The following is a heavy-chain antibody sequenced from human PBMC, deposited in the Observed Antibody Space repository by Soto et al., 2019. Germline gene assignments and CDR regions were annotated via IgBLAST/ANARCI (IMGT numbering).Heavy chain of an antibody. V-gene: IGHV3-15*01. CDR1: GFNFNVAW. Sequence: EGQLVESGGRLVEPGGSLRLSCAASGFNFNVAWMNWVRQAPGKGLEWLGRIKSKGGGETTEYVAFVKGSFTISRGYSKYTLYLQMYILKSEDTAVYYGTYFFALHPNGAFDIWGPGIMVTVSS. CDR3: TYFFALHPNGAFDI. J-gene: IGHJ3*02. D-gene: IGHD2-21*01. CDR2: IKSKGGGETT.